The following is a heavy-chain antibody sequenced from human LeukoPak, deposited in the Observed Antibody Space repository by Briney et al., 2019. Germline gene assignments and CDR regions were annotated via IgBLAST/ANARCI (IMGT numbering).Heavy chain of an antibody. V-gene: IGHV3-30*18. D-gene: IGHD3-9*01. CDR3: AKSYYDILTGYHFDY. J-gene: IGHJ4*02. CDR1: GFTFRSYG. CDR2: ISYDGSNK. Sequence: PGGSLRLSCAASGFTFRSYGMHWVRQAPGKGLEWVAVISYDGSNKYYADSVKGRFTISRDNSKNTLYLQMNSLRAEDTAVYYCAKSYYDILTGYHFDYWGQGTLVTVSS.